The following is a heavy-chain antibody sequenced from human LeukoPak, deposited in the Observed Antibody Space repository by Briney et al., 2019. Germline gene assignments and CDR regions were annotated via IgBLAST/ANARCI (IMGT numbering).Heavy chain of an antibody. CDR2: ISGSGGST. J-gene: IGHJ5*02. V-gene: IGHV3-23*01. Sequence: GGSLRLSCEASGFSFNIFNMNWVRQAPGKGLEWVSAISGSGGSTYYADSVKGRFTISRDNSKNTLYLQMNSLRAEDTAVYYCAKKDGSTWGQGTLVTVSS. CDR1: GFSFNIFN. CDR3: AKKDGST.